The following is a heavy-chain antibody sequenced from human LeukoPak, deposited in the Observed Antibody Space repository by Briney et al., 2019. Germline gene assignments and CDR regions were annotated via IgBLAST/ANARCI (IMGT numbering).Heavy chain of an antibody. CDR3: AKDHYYDSSGYPVV. CDR1: GFTFSSYA. J-gene: IGHJ4*02. D-gene: IGHD3-22*01. V-gene: IGHV3-23*01. Sequence: GGSLRLSCVVSGFTFSSYAMSWVRQAPGKGLEWVSAISGSGGSTYYADSVKGRFTISRDNSKNTLYLQMNSLRAEDTAVYYCAKDHYYDSSGYPVVWGQGTLVTVSS. CDR2: ISGSGGST.